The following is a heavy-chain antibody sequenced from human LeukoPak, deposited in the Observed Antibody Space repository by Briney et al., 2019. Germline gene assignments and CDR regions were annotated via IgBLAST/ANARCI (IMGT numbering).Heavy chain of an antibody. CDR1: GFTFRSYG. CDR2: IRYDGSNK. D-gene: IGHD6-19*01. V-gene: IGHV3-30*02. CDR3: AKDGGAVAGTRIDY. Sequence: GGSLRLSCAASGFTFRSYGMHWVGQAPGTRMEGAAFIRYDGSNKYYADSVKGRFTISRDNSKNTLYLQMNTLRAEDTAVYYCAKDGGAVAGTRIDYWGQGTLVTVSS. J-gene: IGHJ4*02.